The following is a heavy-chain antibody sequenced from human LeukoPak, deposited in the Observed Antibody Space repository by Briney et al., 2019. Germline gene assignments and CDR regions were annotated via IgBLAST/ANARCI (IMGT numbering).Heavy chain of an antibody. CDR1: GFIFDDYG. J-gene: IGHJ4*02. CDR2: INWNGGST. V-gene: IGHV3-20*04. D-gene: IGHD1-26*01. CDR3: ARAHYSGSFGY. Sequence: GGSLRLXCAASGFIFDDYGMSWVRQAPGKGLEWVSGINWNGGSTGYADSVKGRFTISRDNAKNSLYLQVNSLRAEDTALYYCARAHYSGSFGYWGQGTLVTVSS.